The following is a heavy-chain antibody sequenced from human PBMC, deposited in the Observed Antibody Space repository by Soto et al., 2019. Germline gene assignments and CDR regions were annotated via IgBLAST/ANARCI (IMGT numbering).Heavy chain of an antibody. CDR3: ARDRGGLLWLCAFDI. V-gene: IGHV4-30-2*01. J-gene: IGHJ3*02. D-gene: IGHD3-10*01. CDR1: GGSISSGGYS. Sequence: QLQLQESGSGLVKPSQTLSLTCAVSGGSISSGGYSWSWIRQPPGKGLEWIGYIYHSGSTYYNPSLKSRVTISVDRSKNQFSLKRSSVTAADTAVYYCARDRGGLLWLCAFDIWGQGTMVTVSS. CDR2: IYHSGST.